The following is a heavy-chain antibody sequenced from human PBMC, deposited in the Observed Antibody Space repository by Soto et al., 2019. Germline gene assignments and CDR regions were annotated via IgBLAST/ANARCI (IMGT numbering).Heavy chain of an antibody. CDR1: SLCFIGYY. CDR2: INHSGST. D-gene: IGHD3-3*01. J-gene: IGHJ6*02. CDR3: ATRGAGGSRRGYYYYYYYGMDV. V-gene: IGHV4-34*01. Sequence: TLFLIRYDNSLCFIGYYGGRNRTPRRQGLEWIGEINHSGSTNYNPSLKSRVTISVDTSKNQFSLKLSSVTAADTAVYYCATRGAGGSRRGYYYYYYYGMDVWGQGTTVS.